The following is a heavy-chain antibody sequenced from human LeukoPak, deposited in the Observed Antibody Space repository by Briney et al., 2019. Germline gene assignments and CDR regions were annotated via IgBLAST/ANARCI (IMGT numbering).Heavy chain of an antibody. V-gene: IGHV3-11*01. D-gene: IGHD3-22*01. CDR2: ISSSGSTI. CDR3: ARERPGGYTMIDAFDI. CDR1: GFTFSDYY. Sequence: TGGSLRLSCAASGFTFSDYYMSWIRQAPRKGLEWVSYISSSGSTIYYADSVKGRFTISRDNAKNSLYLQMNSLRAEDTAVYYCARERPGGYTMIDAFDIWGQGTMVTVSS. J-gene: IGHJ3*02.